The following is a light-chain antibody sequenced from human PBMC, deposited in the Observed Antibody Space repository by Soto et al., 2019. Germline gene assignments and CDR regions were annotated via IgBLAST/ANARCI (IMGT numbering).Light chain of an antibody. Sequence: DIQMTQSPSTLSASVGDRVTITCRASQSISSWLAWYQQKPGKAPKLLIYKASSLESGVPSRLSGSGSGTEFTITISSLQPDDFATYYCQQYNSYWTFGQGTKVDIK. J-gene: IGKJ1*01. CDR3: QQYNSYWT. CDR2: KAS. CDR1: QSISSW. V-gene: IGKV1-5*03.